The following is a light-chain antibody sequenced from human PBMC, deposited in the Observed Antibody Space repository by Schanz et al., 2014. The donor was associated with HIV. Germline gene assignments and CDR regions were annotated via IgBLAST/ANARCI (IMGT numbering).Light chain of an antibody. CDR3: QSFDRGMRGLI. J-gene: IGLJ2*01. CDR1: SSNIGAGYD. Sequence: SFLTHPPSLSGAPGQRVSLSCNGTSSNIGAGYDVHWYQQFPGTAPKLLIFDDSSRPSGVPDRFSGSKSGTSASLAITGLQADDEADYYCQSFDRGMRGLIFGGGTKLTVL. CDR2: DDS. V-gene: IGLV1-40*01.